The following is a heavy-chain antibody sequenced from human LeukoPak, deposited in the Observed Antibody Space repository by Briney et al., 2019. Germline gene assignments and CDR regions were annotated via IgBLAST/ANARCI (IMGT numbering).Heavy chain of an antibody. CDR3: ARGHISAAGNFDY. Sequence: GGSLRLSCATSGFTFSDHYMSWIRQAPGKGLEWVSYVSTFSRYTNYADSVKGRFTISRDNAKNSLYLQMNSLRAEGTAVYYCARGHISAAGNFDYWGQGTLVTVSS. CDR2: VSTFSRYT. CDR1: GFTFSDHY. J-gene: IGHJ4*02. V-gene: IGHV3-11*05. D-gene: IGHD6-13*01.